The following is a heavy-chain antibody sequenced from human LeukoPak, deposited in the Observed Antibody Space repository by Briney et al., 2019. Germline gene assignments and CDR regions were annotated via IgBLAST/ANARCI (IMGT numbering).Heavy chain of an antibody. J-gene: IGHJ6*03. V-gene: IGHV4-39*07. CDR3: ARRRLAAAGGGFRYYMDV. CDR1: GGSISSSSYY. D-gene: IGHD6-13*01. CDR2: IYYSGST. Sequence: PSETLSLTCTVSGGSISSSSYYWGWIRQPPGKGLEWIGSIYYSGSTYYNPSLKSRVTISVDTSKNQFSLKLSSVTAADTAVYYCARRRLAAAGGGFRYYMDVWGKGTTVTVSS.